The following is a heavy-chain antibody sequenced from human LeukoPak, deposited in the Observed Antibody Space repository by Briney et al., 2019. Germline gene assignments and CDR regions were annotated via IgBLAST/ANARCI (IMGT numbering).Heavy chain of an antibody. CDR3: ARAYGGNDVVY. V-gene: IGHV1-69*05. D-gene: IGHD4/OR15-4a*01. J-gene: IGHJ4*02. Sequence: SVKVSCKASGGTFSSYAISWVRQAPGQALEWMGGIIPIFGTANYAQKFQGRVTITTDESTSTAYMELSSLRSEHSAVDYCARAYGGNDVVYWGQGTLVTVSS. CDR2: IIPIFGTA. CDR1: GGTFSSYA.